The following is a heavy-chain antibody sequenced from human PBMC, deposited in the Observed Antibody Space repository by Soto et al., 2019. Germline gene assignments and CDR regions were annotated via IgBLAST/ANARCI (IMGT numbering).Heavy chain of an antibody. CDR2: IIPTFGTA. CDR3: ATDNKGRRVYYCMDV. D-gene: IGHD3-9*01. J-gene: IGHJ6*02. V-gene: IGHV1-69*13. Sequence: SVRVSCNASADTFSSYAISWVRQAPGQGLEWMGGIIPTFGTANYAQKFEDRVTITADESTSTAYMELSSLRSEDTAVYYCATDNKGRRVYYCMDVWGQGTTVTVSS. CDR1: ADTFSSYA.